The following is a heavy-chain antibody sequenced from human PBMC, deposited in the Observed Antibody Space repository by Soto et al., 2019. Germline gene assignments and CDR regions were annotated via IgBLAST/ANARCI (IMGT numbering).Heavy chain of an antibody. CDR3: ARVSATGTRWFDP. D-gene: IGHD6-13*01. Sequence: SETLSLTCSVSGGSINSGAYYWSWIRHYPGKGREWIGYIHYTGRTYYNPSLESRATISVDTSKKHFCLKLSSVTAADTAVYYCARVSATGTRWFDPWGQGTLVTVSS. CDR1: GGSINSGAYY. V-gene: IGHV4-31*03. J-gene: IGHJ5*02. CDR2: IHYTGRT.